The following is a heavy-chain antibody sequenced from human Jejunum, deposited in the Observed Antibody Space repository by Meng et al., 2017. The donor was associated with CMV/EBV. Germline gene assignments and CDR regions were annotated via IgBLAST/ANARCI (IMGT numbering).Heavy chain of an antibody. CDR1: GPDFNTYT. Sequence: AASGPDFNTYTMNWVRQAPGKGLEWVSSITSGGRYIFYTDSVKGRFTLSRDNAKKSLYLHMNSLRAADTAVYYCATDYRRGAGPNWGQGTLVTVSS. CDR2: ITSGGRYI. D-gene: IGHD6-13*01. J-gene: IGHJ4*02. V-gene: IGHV3-21*01. CDR3: ATDYRRGAGPN.